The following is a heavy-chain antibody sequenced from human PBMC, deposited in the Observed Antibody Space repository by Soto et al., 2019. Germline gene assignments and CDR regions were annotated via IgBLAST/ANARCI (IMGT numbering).Heavy chain of an antibody. Sequence: SQTLSLTCAISGDSVSSNSAAWNWIRQSPSRGLEWLGRTYYRSKWYNDYAVSVKSRITINPDTSKNQFSLQLNSVTPEDTAVYYCARAQAQAVAGGIRAFDIWGQGTMVTVSS. CDR1: GDSVSSNSAA. J-gene: IGHJ3*02. V-gene: IGHV6-1*01. D-gene: IGHD6-19*01. CDR3: ARAQAQAVAGGIRAFDI. CDR2: TYYRSKWYN.